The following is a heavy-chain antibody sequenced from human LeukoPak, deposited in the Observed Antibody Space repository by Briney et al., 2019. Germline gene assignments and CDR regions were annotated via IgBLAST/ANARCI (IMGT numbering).Heavy chain of an antibody. Sequence: PSETLSLTCTVSGGSISDYYWSWLRQPAGKGLEWIGRIYISGNTNYNPSLRSRVTMSVDTSKNQFSLKLTSVTAADTAVYYCARVLPSPRYSGSYLDYFDYWGQGTLVTVSS. J-gene: IGHJ4*02. V-gene: IGHV4-4*07. D-gene: IGHD1-26*01. CDR3: ARVLPSPRYSGSYLDYFDY. CDR1: GGSISDYY. CDR2: IYISGNT.